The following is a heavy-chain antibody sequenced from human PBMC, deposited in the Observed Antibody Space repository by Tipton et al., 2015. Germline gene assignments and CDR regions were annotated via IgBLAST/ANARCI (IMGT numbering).Heavy chain of an antibody. CDR1: GDSVSSNTAG. CDR3: AREPYSGSSGNFDI. D-gene: IGHD1-26*01. Sequence: PGLVKPSQTLSLTCVISGDSVSSNTAGWNWIRKSPSRGLEWLGRTYYRSGWYHDYAQSVESRVRIYPDISKDQVSLQLNSVTPEDTAVYYCAREPYSGSSGNFDIWGQGTMVTVSS. CDR2: TYYRSGWYH. V-gene: IGHV6-1*01. J-gene: IGHJ3*02.